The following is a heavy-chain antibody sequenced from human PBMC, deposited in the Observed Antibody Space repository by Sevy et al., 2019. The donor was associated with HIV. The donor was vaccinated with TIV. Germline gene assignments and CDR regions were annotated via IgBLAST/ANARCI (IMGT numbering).Heavy chain of an antibody. Sequence: SETLSLTCTVSGGSISDSRYYWGWIRQPPGKGLDWMGSIYYDGTTKYNPSLKSRVTISVDPSKNQFSLKLDSVTAADTAVYYCARHIQWLDNGLFDYWGQGTLVTVSS. CDR2: IYYDGTT. CDR3: ARHIQWLDNGLFDY. V-gene: IGHV4-39*01. J-gene: IGHJ4*02. D-gene: IGHD6-19*01. CDR1: GGSISDSRYY.